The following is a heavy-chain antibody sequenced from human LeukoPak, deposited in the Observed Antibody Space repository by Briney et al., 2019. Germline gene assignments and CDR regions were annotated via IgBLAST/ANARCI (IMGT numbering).Heavy chain of an antibody. J-gene: IGHJ3*02. CDR1: GGTFSSYA. Sequence: GASVKVSCKASGGTFSSYAISWVRQAPGQGLEWMGRIIPIFGIANYAQKFQGRVTITADKSTSTAYMELSSLRSEDTAVYYCARDCSSTSCYDAFDIWGQGTMVTVSS. D-gene: IGHD2-2*01. V-gene: IGHV1-69*04. CDR3: ARDCSSTSCYDAFDI. CDR2: IIPIFGIA.